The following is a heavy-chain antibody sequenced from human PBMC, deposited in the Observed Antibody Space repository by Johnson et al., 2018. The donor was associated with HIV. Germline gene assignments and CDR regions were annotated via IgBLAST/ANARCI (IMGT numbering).Heavy chain of an antibody. V-gene: IGHV3-33*06. D-gene: IGHD6-13*01. CDR2: MWYDGSNT. CDR3: AKEQGGSSGTNDAFDI. CDR1: GFTFSTYG. Sequence: QVQLVESGGGLVQPGRSLRLSCAASGFTFSTYGMHWVRQAPGKGLEWVAVMWYDGSNTYYADSVKGRFTISRDNSKNTLYLQMNSLRAEDTAVYYCAKEQGGSSGTNDAFDIWGQGTMVTVSS. J-gene: IGHJ3*02.